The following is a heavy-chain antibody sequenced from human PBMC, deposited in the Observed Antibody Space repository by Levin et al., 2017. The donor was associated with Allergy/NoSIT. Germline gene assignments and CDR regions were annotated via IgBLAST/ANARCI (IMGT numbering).Heavy chain of an antibody. D-gene: IGHD3-10*01. Sequence: LSLTCAASGFTFSSYSMNWVRQAPGKGLEWVSYISSSSSTIYYADSVKGRFTISRDNAKNSLYLQMNSLRDEDTAVYYCARDMRWVRGYYYYYMDVWGKGTTVTVSS. V-gene: IGHV3-48*02. CDR2: ISSSSSTI. CDR3: ARDMRWVRGYYYYYMDV. CDR1: GFTFSSYS. J-gene: IGHJ6*03.